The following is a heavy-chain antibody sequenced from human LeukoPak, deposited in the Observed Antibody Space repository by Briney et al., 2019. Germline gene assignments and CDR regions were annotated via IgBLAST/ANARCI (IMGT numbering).Heavy chain of an antibody. V-gene: IGHV4-39*07. J-gene: IGHJ5*02. D-gene: IGHD6-19*01. Sequence: PSETLSLTCTVSGDSISSTSYYWGWIRQPPGKGLEWIGSIYHSGRTYYNPSLKSRVTISVDTSKNQFSLKLTSVTAADTAVYYCATEVGQWLVRTWGQGTLVTVSS. CDR3: ATEVGQWLVRT. CDR2: IYHSGRT. CDR1: GDSISSTSYY.